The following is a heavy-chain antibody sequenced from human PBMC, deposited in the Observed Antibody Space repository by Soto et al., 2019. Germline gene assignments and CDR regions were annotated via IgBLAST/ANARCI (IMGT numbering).Heavy chain of an antibody. D-gene: IGHD6-19*01. J-gene: IGHJ4*02. CDR3: AKEREQWLVGSFDY. CDR1: GFTFSSYG. CDR2: ISYDGSNQ. Sequence: QVQLVESGGGVVQPGRSLRLSCAASGFTFSSYGMHWVRQAPGKGLEWVAVISYDGSNQYYADSVKGRFTISRDNSKNTLYLQMNSLRAEDTAVYYCAKEREQWLVGSFDYWGQGTLVTVSS. V-gene: IGHV3-30*18.